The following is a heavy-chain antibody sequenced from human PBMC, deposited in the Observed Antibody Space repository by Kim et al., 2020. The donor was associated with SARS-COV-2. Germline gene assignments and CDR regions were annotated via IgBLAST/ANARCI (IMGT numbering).Heavy chain of an antibody. Sequence: SETLSLTCAVYGGSFSGYYWSWVRQPPGKGLEWIGEINHSGSTNYNPSLKSRVTISVDTSKNQFSLKLSSVTAADTAVYYCARAIAYGDLVIWAFDYWGQGTLVTVSS. CDR2: INHSGST. CDR1: GGSFSGYY. V-gene: IGHV4-34*01. J-gene: IGHJ4*02. D-gene: IGHD4-17*01. CDR3: ARAIAYGDLVIWAFDY.